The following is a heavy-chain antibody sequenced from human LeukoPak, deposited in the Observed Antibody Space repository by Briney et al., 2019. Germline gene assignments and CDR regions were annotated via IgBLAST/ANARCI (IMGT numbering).Heavy chain of an antibody. J-gene: IGHJ4*02. Sequence: AGGSLILSCAASGFTFSSYWMHWVRQAPGKGLMWVSRINSDGSITNYADSVKGRFTISRDNAKNTLYLQMNNLRAEDTAVYYCARVRATFSPHFDNWGQGTLVTVSS. CDR2: INSDGSIT. D-gene: IGHD5-12*01. CDR3: ARVRATFSPHFDN. V-gene: IGHV3-74*01. CDR1: GFTFSSYW.